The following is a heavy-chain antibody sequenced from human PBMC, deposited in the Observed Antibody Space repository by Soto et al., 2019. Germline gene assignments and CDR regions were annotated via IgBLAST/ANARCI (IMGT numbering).Heavy chain of an antibody. J-gene: IGHJ6*02. V-gene: IGHV3-30-3*01. CDR2: ISYDGSNK. Sequence: GGSLRLSCAASGFTFSSYAMHWVRQAPGKGLEWVAFISYDGSNKYYADSVKGRFTISRDNSKNTLYLQMNSLRAEDTAVYYCARARYDFWSGYYTSEYYYGMDVWGQGTTVTVSS. CDR1: GFTFSSYA. D-gene: IGHD3-3*01. CDR3: ARARYDFWSGYYTSEYYYGMDV.